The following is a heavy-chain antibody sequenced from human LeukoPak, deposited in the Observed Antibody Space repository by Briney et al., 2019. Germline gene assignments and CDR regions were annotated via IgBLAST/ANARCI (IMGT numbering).Heavy chain of an antibody. J-gene: IGHJ6*03. CDR3: ARESSYYGSGSSLGYMDV. Sequence: ASVKVSCKASGYTFTGYYMHWVRQAPGQGLEWMGWINPNSGGTSYAQKFQGRVTMTRDTSISTAYMELSRLRSDDTAVYYCARESSYYGSGSSLGYMDVWGKGTTVTISS. D-gene: IGHD3-10*01. V-gene: IGHV1-2*02. CDR2: INPNSGGT. CDR1: GYTFTGYY.